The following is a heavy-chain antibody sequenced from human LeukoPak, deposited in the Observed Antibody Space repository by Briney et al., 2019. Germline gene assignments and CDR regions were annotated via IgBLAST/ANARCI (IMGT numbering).Heavy chain of an antibody. CDR1: EFTFSTYG. Sequence: PGGSLRLSCVASEFTFSTYGMHWVRQASGKGLEWVAFIGYDGSNEYYADSVKGRFTTSRDNSKNTLYLQMNSLRAEDTAVYYCAKAPKRGYSGYDPLGPFDYWGQGTLVTVSS. V-gene: IGHV3-30*02. J-gene: IGHJ4*02. D-gene: IGHD5-12*01. CDR2: IGYDGSNE. CDR3: AKAPKRGYSGYDPLGPFDY.